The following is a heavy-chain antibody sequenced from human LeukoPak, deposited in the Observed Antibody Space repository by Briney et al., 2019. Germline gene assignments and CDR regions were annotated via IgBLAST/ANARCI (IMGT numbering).Heavy chain of an antibody. Sequence: GASVKVSCKASGYTFSRYAITWVRQAPGQGLEWMGWISAYNGNTNYVQKLQDRVTVTTDTSTSTAYMEMRSLRSDDTAVYYCARVTLLTIFGVVSHFDYWGQGTLVTVYS. CDR2: ISAYNGNT. J-gene: IGHJ4*02. D-gene: IGHD3-3*01. V-gene: IGHV1-18*01. CDR1: GYTFSRYA. CDR3: ARVTLLTIFGVVSHFDY.